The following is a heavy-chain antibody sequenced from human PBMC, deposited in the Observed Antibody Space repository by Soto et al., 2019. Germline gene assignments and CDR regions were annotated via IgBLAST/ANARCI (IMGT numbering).Heavy chain of an antibody. CDR2: IIPIFGTA. V-gene: IGHV1-69*12. CDR3: ASVAAKYYYYGMDV. D-gene: IGHD1-26*01. CDR1: GGTFSSYA. J-gene: IGHJ6*02. Sequence: QVQLVQSGAEVKKPGSSVKVSCKASGGTFSSYAINWVRQAPGQGLEWMGGIIPIFGTADCAQKFQGRVTITADESTTTAYMQLSSLRSEDTAVYYCASVAAKYYYYGMDVWGQGTTVTVSS.